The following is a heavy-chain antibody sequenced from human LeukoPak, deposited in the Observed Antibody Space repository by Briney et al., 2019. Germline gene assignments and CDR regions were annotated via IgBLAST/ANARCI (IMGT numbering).Heavy chain of an antibody. Sequence: PGGSLRLSCAASGFTFSSYAMRWVRQAPGKGLEWVSAISGSGGSTYYADSVKGRFTISRDNSKNTLYLQMNSLRAEDTAVYYCAPQPPVGATTSPVLVHWGQGTLVTVSS. CDR1: GFTFSSYA. J-gene: IGHJ4*02. D-gene: IGHD1-26*01. CDR2: ISGSGGST. V-gene: IGHV3-23*01. CDR3: APQPPVGATTSPVLVH.